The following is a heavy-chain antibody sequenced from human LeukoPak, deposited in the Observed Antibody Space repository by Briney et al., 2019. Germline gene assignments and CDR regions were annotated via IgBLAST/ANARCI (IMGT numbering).Heavy chain of an antibody. J-gene: IGHJ4*02. V-gene: IGHV4-34*01. D-gene: IGHD5-24*01. CDR1: GGSFSGYY. CDR3: ARGGRWLQFNY. CDR2: INHSGST. Sequence: PSETLSLTCAVYGGSFSGYYWSWIRQPPGKGLQWIGDINHSGSTNYNPSLKSRVTISVDTSKKWFSLKLSSVTAADTAVYYCARGGRWLQFNYWGQGTLVTVSS.